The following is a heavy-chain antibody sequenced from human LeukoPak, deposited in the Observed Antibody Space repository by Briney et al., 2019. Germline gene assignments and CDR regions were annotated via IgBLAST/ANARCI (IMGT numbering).Heavy chain of an antibody. J-gene: IGHJ4*02. Sequence: GASVKVSCKASGYTFTSYYMHWVRQAPGQGLEWTGIINPSGGSTSYAQKLQGRVTMTRDTSTSTVYMELSSLRSEDTAVYYCARGTAEYYYDSSGYYYFDYWGQGTLVTVSS. CDR3: ARGTAEYYYDSSGYYYFDY. D-gene: IGHD3-22*01. CDR2: INPSGGST. CDR1: GYTFTSYY. V-gene: IGHV1-46*01.